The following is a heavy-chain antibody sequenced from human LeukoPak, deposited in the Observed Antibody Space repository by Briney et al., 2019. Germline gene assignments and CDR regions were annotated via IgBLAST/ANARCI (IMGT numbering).Heavy chain of an antibody. CDR2: IRQDGSAK. D-gene: IGHD3-22*01. Sequence: PGGSLRLSCAASGFTFSSFWMTWVRQAPGKGLEWVANIRQDGSAKYYVDSVKGRFTISRDNAKNSLCLQLNSLRAEDTAVYYCARDLGWRSGYYSDYWGQGTLVTVSS. J-gene: IGHJ4*02. V-gene: IGHV3-7*01. CDR3: ARDLGWRSGYYSDY. CDR1: GFTFSSFW.